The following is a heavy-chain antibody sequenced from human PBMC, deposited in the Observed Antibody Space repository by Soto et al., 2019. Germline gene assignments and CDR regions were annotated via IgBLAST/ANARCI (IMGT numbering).Heavy chain of an antibody. D-gene: IGHD6-6*01. J-gene: IGHJ6*02. Sequence: GGSLRLSCSASGFTFSSYAMHWVRQAPGKGLEYVSAISSNGGSTYYADSVKGRFTISRDNSKNTLYLQMSSLRAEDTAVYYCVKAKKGYSSSSSYYYGMDVWGQGTTVTVSS. CDR3: VKAKKGYSSSSSYYYGMDV. V-gene: IGHV3-64D*06. CDR2: ISSNGGST. CDR1: GFTFSSYA.